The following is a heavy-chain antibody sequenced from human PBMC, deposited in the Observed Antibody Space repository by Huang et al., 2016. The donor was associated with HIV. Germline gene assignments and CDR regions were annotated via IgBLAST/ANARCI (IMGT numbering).Heavy chain of an antibody. Sequence: QVQLVESGGGVVQPGRSLRLSCVASGFTFNNFGMHWVRQAPGKGLEWVAGISYDGSSGRYSESVKGRFTSSRDNPMDTLYLQMNSLRPDDTAVYYCAKESRWYSDLDNWGQGTLVTVSS. V-gene: IGHV3-30*18. J-gene: IGHJ4*02. CDR1: GFTFNNFG. CDR3: AKESRWYSDLDN. CDR2: ISYDGSSG. D-gene: IGHD2-15*01.